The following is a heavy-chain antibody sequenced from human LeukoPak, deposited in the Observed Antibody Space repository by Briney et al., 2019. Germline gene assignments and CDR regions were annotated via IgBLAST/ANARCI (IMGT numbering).Heavy chain of an antibody. V-gene: IGHV4-61*10. CDR2: IYRSGST. D-gene: IGHD5-18*01. J-gene: IGHJ6*03. CDR3: AGGGYSFYYMDV. Sequence: SETLSLTCTVSGGSISSGSYYWSWIRQPAGKRLEWIGHIYRSGSTNYNPSLKSRVTISVDTSKNQFSLKVSSVTAADTAVYYCAGGGYSFYYMDVWGKGTTVTISS. CDR1: GGSISSGSYY.